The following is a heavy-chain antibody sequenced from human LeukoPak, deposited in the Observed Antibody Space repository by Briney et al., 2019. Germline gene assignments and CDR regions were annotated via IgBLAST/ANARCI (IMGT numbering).Heavy chain of an antibody. J-gene: IGHJ4*02. CDR2: ISYDASDE. Sequence: GGSLRLSCAASGLGLGGYGMPGVRRAQGKGLKWLAVISYDASDEYYADSVKGRFTISRDNSKNMMYLQMISLRAEDTAVYYCVKSLVGHTSGYWGQGTLVTVST. D-gene: IGHD1-26*01. V-gene: IGHV3-30*18. CDR1: GLGLGGYG. CDR3: VKSLVGHTSGY.